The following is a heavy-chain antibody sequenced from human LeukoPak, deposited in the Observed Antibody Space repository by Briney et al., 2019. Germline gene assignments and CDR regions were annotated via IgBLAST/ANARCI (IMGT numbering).Heavy chain of an antibody. CDR2: INHSGST. V-gene: IGHV4-34*01. D-gene: IGHD6-13*01. CDR3: ARGSGIAAAGLALDY. Sequence: SETLSLTCAVYGGSFSGYYWSWIPQPPGKGLEWIGEINHSGSTNYNPSLKSRVTISVDTSKNQFSLKLSSVTAADTAVYYCARGSGIAAAGLALDYWGQGTLVTVSS. CDR1: GGSFSGYY. J-gene: IGHJ4*02.